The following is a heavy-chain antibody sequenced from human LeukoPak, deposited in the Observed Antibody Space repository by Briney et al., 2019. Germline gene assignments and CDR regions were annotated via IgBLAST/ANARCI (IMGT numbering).Heavy chain of an antibody. CDR2: ISGSGGST. CDR3: ARGGDGIAVAGREYYFDY. V-gene: IGHV3-23*01. D-gene: IGHD6-19*01. Sequence: PGGSLRLSCAASGFTFSSYAMSWVRQAPGKGLEWVSAISGSGGSTYYADSVKGRFTISRDNSKNTLYLQMNSLRAEDTAVYYCARGGDGIAVAGREYYFDYWGQGTLVTVSS. CDR1: GFTFSSYA. J-gene: IGHJ4*02.